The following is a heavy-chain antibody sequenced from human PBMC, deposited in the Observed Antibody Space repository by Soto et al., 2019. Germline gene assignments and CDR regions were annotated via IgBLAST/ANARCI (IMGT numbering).Heavy chain of an antibody. CDR3: AKDPSPYSYSSGWYDGVY. CDR2: ISGSGGST. D-gene: IGHD6-19*01. V-gene: IGHV3-23*01. J-gene: IGHJ4*02. Sequence: EVQLLESGGGLVQPGGSLRLSCAASGFTFSSYAMSWVRQAPGKGLEWVSAISGSGGSTYYADSVKGRFTISRDNSKNTLYLQMNSLRPEDTAVYYCAKDPSPYSYSSGWYDGVYWGQGTLVTVSS. CDR1: GFTFSSYA.